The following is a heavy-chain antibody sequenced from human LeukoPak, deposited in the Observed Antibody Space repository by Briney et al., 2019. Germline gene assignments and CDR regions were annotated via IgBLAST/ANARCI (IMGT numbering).Heavy chain of an antibody. Sequence: GGSLRLSCAASGLTLSNYWMHWVRQAPGKGLVWVSRMNSDGSGTSYADSVKGRFTISRDNAKNTLYLQMNSLRAEDTGVYYCARDRDTAMATDDYWGQGTLVTVSS. D-gene: IGHD5-18*01. J-gene: IGHJ4*02. CDR2: MNSDGSGT. CDR3: ARDRDTAMATDDY. CDR1: GLTLSNYW. V-gene: IGHV3-74*01.